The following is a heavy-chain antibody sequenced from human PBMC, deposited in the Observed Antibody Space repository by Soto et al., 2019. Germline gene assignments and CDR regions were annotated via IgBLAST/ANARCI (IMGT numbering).Heavy chain of an antibody. D-gene: IGHD6-19*01. V-gene: IGHV4-31*03. J-gene: IGHJ5*02. CDR1: GGSISSGGYY. CDR3: SRSVFP. Sequence: QVQLQESGPGLVKPSQTLSLTCTVSGGSISSGGYYWTWIRQHPGKGLEWIGYIYYSGSTYYNPSLTRRVTISVDTSKYHFSLKLSSVTSADTAVYYCSRSVFPWGQGTLVTVSS. CDR2: IYYSGST.